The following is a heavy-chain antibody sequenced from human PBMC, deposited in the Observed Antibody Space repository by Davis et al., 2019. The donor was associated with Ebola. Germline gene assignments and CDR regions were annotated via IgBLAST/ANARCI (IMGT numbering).Heavy chain of an antibody. Sequence: PGGSLRLSCAASGFTFSSYWMSWVRKAQGKGLEWVANIKQDGSEKYYVDSVKGRFTISRDNAKNSLYLQMNSLRAEDTGVYYCARAPVEASGIVGETEAMGAFDIWGQGTMVTVSS. CDR1: GFTFSSYW. D-gene: IGHD1-26*01. J-gene: IGHJ3*02. CDR3: ARAPVEASGIVGETEAMGAFDI. CDR2: IKQDGSEK. V-gene: IGHV3-7*01.